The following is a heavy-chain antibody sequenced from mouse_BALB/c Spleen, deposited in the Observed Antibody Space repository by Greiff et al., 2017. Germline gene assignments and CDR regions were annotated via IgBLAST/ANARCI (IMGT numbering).Heavy chain of an antibody. J-gene: IGHJ3*01. Sequence: EVHLVESGGGLVQPGGSLKLSCAASGFTFSSYTMSWVRQTPEKRLEWVAYISNGGGSTYYPDTVKGRFTISRDNAKNTLYLQMSSLKSEDTAMYYCARQGGYEAWFAYWGQGTLVTVSA. CDR1: GFTFSSYT. CDR2: ISNGGGST. D-gene: IGHD2-14*01. CDR3: ARQGGYEAWFAY. V-gene: IGHV5-12-2*01.